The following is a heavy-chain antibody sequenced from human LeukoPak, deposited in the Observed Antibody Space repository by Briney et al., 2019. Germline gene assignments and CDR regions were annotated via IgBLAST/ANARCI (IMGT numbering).Heavy chain of an antibody. D-gene: IGHD3-22*01. J-gene: IGHJ4*02. CDR3: ARAIISHYYDSSGYQYYFDY. CDR1: GITFSSYG. CDR2: ISYDGSNK. V-gene: IGHV3-30*03. Sequence: GGSLRLSCAASGITFSSYGMHWVRQAPGKGLEWVAVISYDGSNKYYADSVKGRFTISRDNSKNTLYLQMNSLRAEDTAVYYCARAIISHYYDSSGYQYYFDYWGQGTLVTVSS.